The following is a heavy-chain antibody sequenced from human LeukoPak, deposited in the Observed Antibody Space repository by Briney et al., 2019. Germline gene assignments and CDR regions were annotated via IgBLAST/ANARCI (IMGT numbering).Heavy chain of an antibody. CDR3: ARRRGSYYSDGMDV. CDR2: IYYSGST. J-gene: IGHJ6*02. Sequence: PSETLSLTCTVSGGSISSSSYYWRWIRQPPGKGLDWIGSIYYSGSTYYNPSLKSRVTISVDTSKSQFSLKLSSVTPADTAVYYCARRRGSYYSDGMDVWGQGTTVTVSS. D-gene: IGHD1-26*01. V-gene: IGHV4-39*01. CDR1: GGSISSSSYY.